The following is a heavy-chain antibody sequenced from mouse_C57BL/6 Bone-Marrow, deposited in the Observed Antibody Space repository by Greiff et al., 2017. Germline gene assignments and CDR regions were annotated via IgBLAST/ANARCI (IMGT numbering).Heavy chain of an antibody. CDR3: ASLYYGSSHWYFDV. CDR1: GYTFTSYW. V-gene: IGHV1-50*01. D-gene: IGHD1-1*01. Sequence: VKLQQSGAELVKPGASVKLSCKASGYTFTSYWMQWVKQRPGQGLEWIGEIDPSDSYTNYNHKFKGKATLTVETSSSTAYMQLSSLTSEDSAVYYCASLYYGSSHWYFDVWGTGTTVTVSS. CDR2: IDPSDSYT. J-gene: IGHJ1*03.